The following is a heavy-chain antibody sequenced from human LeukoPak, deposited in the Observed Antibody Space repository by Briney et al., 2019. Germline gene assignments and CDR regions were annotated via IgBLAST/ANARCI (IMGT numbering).Heavy chain of an antibody. CDR3: ARCPYDLLTGFSKRFFDL. V-gene: IGHV4-39*01. CDR2: VYYSGDT. CDR1: GGSFTSRSDY. D-gene: IGHD3-9*01. J-gene: IGHJ2*01. Sequence: SETLSLTCTVSGGSFTSRSDYWGWIRQPPGKGLEWIGNVYYSGDTYYNTSLQSRVTISVDTSKSQFSLTLNSVTAADTAVYYCARCPYDLLTGFSKRFFDLWGRGALVTVSS.